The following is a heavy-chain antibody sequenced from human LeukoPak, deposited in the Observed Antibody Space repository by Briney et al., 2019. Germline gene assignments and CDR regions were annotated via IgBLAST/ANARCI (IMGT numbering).Heavy chain of an antibody. V-gene: IGHV1-18*01. J-gene: IGHJ6*03. Sequence: ASVKVSCKASGYTFTSYGISWVRQAPGQGLEWMGWVSAYNGNTSYAQKLQGRVTMTTDTSTSTAYMELRSLRSDDTAVYYCAREAADYDSSGLDYYYYYMDVWGKGTTVTVSS. CDR1: GYTFTSYG. D-gene: IGHD3-22*01. CDR3: AREAADYDSSGLDYYYYYMDV. CDR2: VSAYNGNT.